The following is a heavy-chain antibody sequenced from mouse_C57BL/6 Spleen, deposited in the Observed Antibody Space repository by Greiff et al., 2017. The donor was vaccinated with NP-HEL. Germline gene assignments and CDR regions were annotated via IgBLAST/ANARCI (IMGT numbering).Heavy chain of an antibody. V-gene: IGHV1-5*01. CDR1: GYTFTSYW. D-gene: IGHD2-4*01. J-gene: IGHJ2*01. Sequence: EVQVVESGTVLARPGASVKMSCKTSGYTFTSYWMHWVNQRPGQGLEWIGAIYPGNSDTSYNQKFKGKAKLTAVTSASTAYMELSSLTNEDSAVYYCTREGDYDEGYYFDYWGQGTTLTVSS. CDR3: TREGDYDEGYYFDY. CDR2: IYPGNSDT.